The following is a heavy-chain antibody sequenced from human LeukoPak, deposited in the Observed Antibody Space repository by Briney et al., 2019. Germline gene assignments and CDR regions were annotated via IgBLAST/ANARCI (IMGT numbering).Heavy chain of an antibody. V-gene: IGHV4-61*02. CDR1: GGSISSGSYY. CDR3: AREGFHFWSGRKYNWFDP. Sequence: PSQTLSLTCTVSGGSISSGSYYWSWIRQPAGKGLEWIGRIYSSGSTNYNPSLKSRVTISLDTSKNQFSLKLSSVTAADTAVYYCAREGFHFWSGRKYNWFDPWGQGTLVTVSS. J-gene: IGHJ5*02. D-gene: IGHD3-3*02. CDR2: IYSSGST.